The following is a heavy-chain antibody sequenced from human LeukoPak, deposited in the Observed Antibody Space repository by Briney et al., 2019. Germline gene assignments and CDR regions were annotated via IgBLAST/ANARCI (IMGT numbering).Heavy chain of an antibody. D-gene: IGHD3-10*01. CDR1: GGSFSGYY. V-gene: IGHV4-34*01. Sequence: PSETLSLTCAVYGGSFSGYYWSWIRQPPGKGLEWIGEINHSGSTNYNPSLKSRVTIPVDTSKNQFSLKLSSVTAADTAVYYCARAPEGTLVRGVTNWFDPWGQGTLVTVSS. CDR3: ARAPEGTLVRGVTNWFDP. CDR2: INHSGST. J-gene: IGHJ5*02.